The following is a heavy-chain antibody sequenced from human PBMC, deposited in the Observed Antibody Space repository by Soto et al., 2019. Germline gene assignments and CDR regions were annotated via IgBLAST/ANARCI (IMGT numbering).Heavy chain of an antibody. CDR3: GRYRTSDY. CDR1: GFTFSSYS. V-gene: IGHV3-48*02. Sequence: EVQLVESGGGLVQPGGSLSLSCVVSGFTFSSYSMSWVRQAPGKGLEWVSYISRSSSTIYYADSVRGRFTVSRDNAKNSLYRQMNSLRDEDSSVYYCGRYRTSDYWGQGTLVTVSS. CDR2: ISRSSSTI. D-gene: IGHD2-2*01. J-gene: IGHJ4*02.